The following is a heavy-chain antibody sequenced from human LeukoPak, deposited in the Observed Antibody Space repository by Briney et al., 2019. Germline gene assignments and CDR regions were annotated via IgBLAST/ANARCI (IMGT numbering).Heavy chain of an antibody. CDR2: IYYSGST. J-gene: IGHJ6*03. Sequence: SETLSLTCTVSGGSISSSSYYWGWIRQPPGKGLEWIGSIYYSGSTYYNPSLKSRVTISVDTSKNQFSLKLNSVTAADTAVYYCASPSRRGYSYEETDYYYMDVWGKGTTVTVSS. D-gene: IGHD5-18*01. CDR3: ASPSRRGYSYEETDYYYMDV. CDR1: GGSISSSSYY. V-gene: IGHV4-39*07.